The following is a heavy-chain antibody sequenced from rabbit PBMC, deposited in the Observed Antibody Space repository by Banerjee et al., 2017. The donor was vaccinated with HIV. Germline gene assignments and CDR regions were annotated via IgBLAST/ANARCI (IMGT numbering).Heavy chain of an antibody. D-gene: IGHD1-1*01. CDR2: IGADSSGTT. J-gene: IGHJ4*01. Sequence: QEQLVESGGGLVQPEGSLTLTCKASGFTLSSYWMWWVRQAPGKGLEWIAGIGADSSGTTYYASWAKGRFTISKNSATTVTLQMTSLTAADTANYFCARHETGTSGWNFALWGPGTLVTVS. CDR3: ARHETGTSGWNFAL. CDR1: GFTLSSYW. V-gene: IGHV1S45*01.